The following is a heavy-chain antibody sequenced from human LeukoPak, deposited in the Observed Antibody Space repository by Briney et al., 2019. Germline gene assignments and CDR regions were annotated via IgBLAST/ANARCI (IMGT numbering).Heavy chain of an antibody. J-gene: IGHJ4*02. CDR3: ARSVGTNWSYFFDY. V-gene: IGHV4-59*01. D-gene: IGHD3-3*01. Sequence: SETLSPTCTVSGGSISSFHWNWLRQSPGRGLEWIGYIYGGGVTNYNPYIRFRVTMSIDTSKNKFSLNLKSVTAEDTAVYYCARSVGTNWSYFFDYWGQGTLVTVSS. CDR1: GGSISSFH. CDR2: IYGGGVT.